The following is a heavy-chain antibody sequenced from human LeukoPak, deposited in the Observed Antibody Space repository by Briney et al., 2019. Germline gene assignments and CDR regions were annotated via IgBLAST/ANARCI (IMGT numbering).Heavy chain of an antibody. CDR2: INAGNGNT. V-gene: IGHV1-3*01. J-gene: IGHJ4*02. Sequence: GASVKVSCKASGYTLTSYAMYWVRQAPGQRLEWIGWINAGNGNTKYSQKIQSRVTITRDTSASTAYMELSSLRSEDTAEYCCARDLWGFGPYWGQGTLVTVSS. CDR3: ARDLWGFGPY. D-gene: IGHD3-10*01. CDR1: GYTLTSYA.